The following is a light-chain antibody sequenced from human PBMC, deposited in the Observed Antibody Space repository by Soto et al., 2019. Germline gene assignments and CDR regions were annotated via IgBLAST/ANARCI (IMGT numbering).Light chain of an antibody. CDR2: GAS. V-gene: IGKV3-20*01. Sequence: EIVLTQSPGTLSLSPGERATLSCRASQSVSSSSLAWYQQRPGQAPRLLMYGASSRATGIPDRFSAGGSGTDFTLSISILEPEDSAVYYCEQFGSTSCTFGQGTRVEI. J-gene: IGKJ1*01. CDR1: QSVSSSS. CDR3: EQFGSTSCT.